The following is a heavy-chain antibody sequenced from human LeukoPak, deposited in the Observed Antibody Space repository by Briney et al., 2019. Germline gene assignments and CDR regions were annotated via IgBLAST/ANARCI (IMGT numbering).Heavy chain of an antibody. CDR2: INPNSGGT. V-gene: IGHV1-2*02. CDR1: GYTFTGYY. J-gene: IGHJ6*03. Sequence: GASVKVSCKASGYTFTGYYMHWVRQAPGQGLEWMGWINPNSGGTNYAQKFQGRVTMTRDTSTSTAYMELSRLGSDDTAVYYCARDYDFWSGWDYYYYMDVWGKGTTVTVSS. D-gene: IGHD3-3*01. CDR3: ARDYDFWSGWDYYYYMDV.